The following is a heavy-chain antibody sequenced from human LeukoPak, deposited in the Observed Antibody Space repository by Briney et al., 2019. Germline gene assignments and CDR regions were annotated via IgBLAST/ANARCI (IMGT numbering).Heavy chain of an antibody. J-gene: IGHJ5*02. CDR3: AKVGIAARMYDEWFDP. Sequence: GGSLRLSCAASGFTFSSYAMSWVRQAPGKGLEWVSAISGSGVSTYSADSVKGRLTISRDNSKNTLYLQMNSLRAEDTAVYYCAKVGIAARMYDEWFDPWGQGTLVTVSS. CDR1: GFTFSSYA. V-gene: IGHV3-23*01. D-gene: IGHD6-6*01. CDR2: ISGSGVST.